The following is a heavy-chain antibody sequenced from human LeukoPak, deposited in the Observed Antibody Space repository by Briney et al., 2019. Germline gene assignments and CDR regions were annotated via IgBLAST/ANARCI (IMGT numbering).Heavy chain of an antibody. CDR3: AKESAAAGYFDY. Sequence: HPGGSLRLSCAASGFTFSTYAMSWVRLAPGKGLEWVSGISGSGGSTYYADSVKGRFTSSRDNSNNTLYVQMNSLRVEDTAVYYCAKESAAAGYFDYWGLGTLVTVSS. D-gene: IGHD6-13*01. CDR2: ISGSGGST. J-gene: IGHJ4*01. V-gene: IGHV3-23*01. CDR1: GFTFSTYA.